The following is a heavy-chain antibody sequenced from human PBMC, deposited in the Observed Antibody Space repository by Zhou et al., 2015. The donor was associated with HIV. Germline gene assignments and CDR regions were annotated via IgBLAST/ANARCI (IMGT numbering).Heavy chain of an antibody. D-gene: IGHD2-2*01. V-gene: IGHV1-69*01. Sequence: QVQLVQSGAEVKKPGSSVKVSCKASGGTFSSYAISWVRQAPGQGLEWMGGIIPIFGTANYAQKFQGRVTITADESTSTAYMELSSLRSEDTAVYYCATGQRQPYQPAVEPYWFDPWGQGTLVTVSS. J-gene: IGHJ5*02. CDR2: IIPIFGTA. CDR3: ATGQRQPYQPAVEPYWFDP. CDR1: GGTFSSYA.